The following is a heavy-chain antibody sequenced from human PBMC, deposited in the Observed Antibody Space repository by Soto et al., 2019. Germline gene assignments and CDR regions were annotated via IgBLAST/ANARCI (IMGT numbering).Heavy chain of an antibody. Sequence: GGSLRLSCAASGFTFSSYGMHWVRQAPGKGLEWVAVISYDGSNKYYADSVKGRFTISRDNSKNTLYLQMNSLRAEDTAVYYCAKDFFLFITPAYDYWGQGTLVTVSS. J-gene: IGHJ4*02. CDR2: ISYDGSNK. D-gene: IGHD3-22*01. V-gene: IGHV3-30*18. CDR1: GFTFSSYG. CDR3: AKDFFLFITPAYDY.